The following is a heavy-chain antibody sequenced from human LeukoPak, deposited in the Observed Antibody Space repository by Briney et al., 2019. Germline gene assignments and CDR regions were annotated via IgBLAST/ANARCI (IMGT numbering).Heavy chain of an antibody. D-gene: IGHD3-10*01. Sequence: PGGSLRLSCAASGFPFSTYDMHWVRQAPDKGLQWVAVISSDGYRTDYPDSVRGRFTISRDNFKNTVDLQMISVTAEDTAMYFCAKGLGTGSVLARPLHYWGLGTLVTVSS. CDR1: GFPFSTYD. CDR2: ISSDGYRT. CDR3: AKGLGTGSVLARPLHY. J-gene: IGHJ4*02. V-gene: IGHV3-30*18.